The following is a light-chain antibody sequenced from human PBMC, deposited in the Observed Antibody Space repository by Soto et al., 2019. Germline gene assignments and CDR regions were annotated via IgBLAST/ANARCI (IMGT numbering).Light chain of an antibody. Sequence: SYELTQPPSVSVSPGQTTWITCSGEGLPKQYDHWYQQKPGQAPVLVIYKDTERPSGIPERFSGSSSGTTVTLTISGVQAEDEAAYFCQSADTSGTYVLFGGGTKVTVL. CDR3: QSADTSGTYVL. CDR2: KDT. CDR1: GLPKQY. V-gene: IGLV3-25*02. J-gene: IGLJ2*01.